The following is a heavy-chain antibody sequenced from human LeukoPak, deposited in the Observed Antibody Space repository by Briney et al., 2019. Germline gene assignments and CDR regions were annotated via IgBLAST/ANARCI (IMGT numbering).Heavy chain of an antibody. V-gene: IGHV3-23*01. CDR1: GFTFSSYA. D-gene: IGHD3-16*02. Sequence: GSLRLSCAASGFTFSSYAMSWVRQAPGKGLEWVSAISGSGGSTYYADSVKGRFTISRDNSKNTLYLQMNSLRAEDTAVYYCAKDSDPSGELSSLFDYWGQGTLVTVSS. CDR3: AKDSDPSGELSSLFDY. CDR2: ISGSGGST. J-gene: IGHJ4*02.